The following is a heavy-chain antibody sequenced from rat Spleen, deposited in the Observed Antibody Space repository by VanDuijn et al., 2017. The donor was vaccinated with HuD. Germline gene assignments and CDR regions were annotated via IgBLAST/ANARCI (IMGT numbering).Heavy chain of an antibody. V-gene: IGHV2S61*01. J-gene: IGHJ2*01. CDR1: GFPLSNYD. CDR3: AERTWGY. Sequence: QVQLKESGPGLVQPSQTLSLTCTVSGFPLSNYDVMWVRQPPGKGLEWMGVIKGDGNTDYISALKSRLSISRDTSKSQVFLTMNSLQTDDTAVYYCAERTWGYWGQGVMVTVSS. CDR2: IKGDGNT.